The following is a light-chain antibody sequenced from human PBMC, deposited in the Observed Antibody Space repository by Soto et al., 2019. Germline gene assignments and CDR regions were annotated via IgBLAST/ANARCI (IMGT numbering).Light chain of an antibody. Sequence: IHRTHSPSTLSASVVYRVTITFLASQGISSYLAWYQQKPGKAPKLLIYKASTLKSGVPSRFSGSGSGTEFTLTISSLQPDDFATYYCQHYNSYSEAFGQGTKVDI. J-gene: IGKJ1*01. CDR3: QHYNSYSEA. V-gene: IGKV1-5*03. CDR1: QGISSY. CDR2: KAS.